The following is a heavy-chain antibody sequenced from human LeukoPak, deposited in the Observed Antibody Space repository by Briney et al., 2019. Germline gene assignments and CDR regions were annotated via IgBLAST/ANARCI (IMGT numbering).Heavy chain of an antibody. Sequence: GASVKVSCKASCYTFTSYGISWVRQAPGQGLEWVGWISAYNGNTNYAQKLQGRVTMTTDTSTSTAYMELRSLRSDDTAVYYCARVRPRLPSRGEFAYWGQGTLVTVSS. V-gene: IGHV1-18*01. CDR1: CYTFTSYG. D-gene: IGHD2-21*01. CDR2: ISAYNGNT. CDR3: ARVRPRLPSRGEFAY. J-gene: IGHJ4*02.